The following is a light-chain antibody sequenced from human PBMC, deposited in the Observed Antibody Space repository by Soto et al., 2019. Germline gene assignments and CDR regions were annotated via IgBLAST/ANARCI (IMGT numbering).Light chain of an antibody. Sequence: QPASVSGSPGQSITISCTGTSSDVGGYNYVSWYQQHPGKAPKLMIYDISNRPSGVSNRFSGSKSGNTASLTISGLQAEDEADYYCSSYTSSSTVIFGGGTKLTVL. CDR3: SSYTSSSTVI. CDR2: DIS. CDR1: SSDVGGYNY. J-gene: IGLJ2*01. V-gene: IGLV2-14*03.